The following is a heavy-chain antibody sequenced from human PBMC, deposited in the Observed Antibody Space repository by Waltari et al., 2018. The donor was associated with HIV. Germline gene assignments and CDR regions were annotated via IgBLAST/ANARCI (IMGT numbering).Heavy chain of an antibody. J-gene: IGHJ3*01. V-gene: IGHV3-33*01. D-gene: IGHD6-13*01. CDR1: GFGVSDNG. CDR2: IWYDGSKK. Sequence: VQLEESGGGVVQPGGSRRLSCAASGFGVSDNGMHWVRQAPGKGLQWVAVIWYDGSKKEYSDSVKGRFTISKDNSKNTLFLQMNSLRVDDTAVYFCARVPFASSWSADSFDVWGPGTRITVSS. CDR3: ARVPFASSWSADSFDV.